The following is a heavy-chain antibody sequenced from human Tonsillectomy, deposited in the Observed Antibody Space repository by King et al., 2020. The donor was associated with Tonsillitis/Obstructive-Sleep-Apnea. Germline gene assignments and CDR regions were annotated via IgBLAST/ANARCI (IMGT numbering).Heavy chain of an antibody. Sequence: VQLVESGAEVKKPGESLKISCKGSGYSFTSYWIGWVRQIPGKGLEWMGIIYPGGSDSRYSQSFQGRVTISADKSNSTAYLQRSSLKASDTAMYYCAGHGYGSGYSCLSRYYYYAMDVWGQGTTVTVSS. J-gene: IGHJ6*02. CDR2: IYPGGSDS. V-gene: IGHV5-51*01. D-gene: IGHD2-15*01. CDR3: AGHGYGSGYSCLSRYYYYAMDV. CDR1: GYSFTSYW.